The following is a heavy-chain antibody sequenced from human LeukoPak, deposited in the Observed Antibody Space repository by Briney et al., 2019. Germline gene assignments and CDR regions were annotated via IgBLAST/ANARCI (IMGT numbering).Heavy chain of an antibody. CDR1: GGSISSYY. D-gene: IGHD3-16*02. J-gene: IGHJ4*02. V-gene: IGHV4-59*08. CDR2: MYHSGST. CDR3: ARYDVWGSYRAFDY. Sequence: SETLSLTCTVSGGSISSYYWSWIRQPPGKGLEWIGTMYHSGSTYYNPSLKSRVTISVDTSKNQFSLKLSSVTAADTAVYYCARYDVWGSYRAFDYWGQGTLVTVSS.